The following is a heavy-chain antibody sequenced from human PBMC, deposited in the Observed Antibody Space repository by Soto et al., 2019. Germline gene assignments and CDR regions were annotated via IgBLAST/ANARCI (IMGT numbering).Heavy chain of an antibody. V-gene: IGHV1-3*01. J-gene: IGHJ2*01. CDR2: INPGNGNT. CDR1: GYTFTNYG. CDR3: ARSGYSSGWYHWYFDF. D-gene: IGHD6-19*01. Sequence: QVQLVQSGAEVKKPGASVKVSCKASGYTFTNYGINWVRQAPGQRLEWMGWINPGNGNTKYAQKLQGRVTINRDTSAGTDYMELSSLRSEDTAVYYCARSGYSSGWYHWYFDFWGRGTLVTVSS.